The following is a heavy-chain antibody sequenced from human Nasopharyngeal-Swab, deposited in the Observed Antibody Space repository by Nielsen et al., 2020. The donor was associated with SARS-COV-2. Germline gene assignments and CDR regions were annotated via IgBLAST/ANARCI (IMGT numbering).Heavy chain of an antibody. Sequence: SEPLSLTCTVSGGPISSSSYYWGWIRQPPGKGLEWIGYIYYSGSTYYNPSLESRVSMSVDTSKNYFSLKVSSVTAADTAVYYCARVPSDYGDPAGFDYWGQGILVTVSS. CDR3: ARVPSDYGDPAGFDY. CDR1: GGPISSSSYY. D-gene: IGHD4-17*01. CDR2: IYYSGST. V-gene: IGHV4-39*02. J-gene: IGHJ4*02.